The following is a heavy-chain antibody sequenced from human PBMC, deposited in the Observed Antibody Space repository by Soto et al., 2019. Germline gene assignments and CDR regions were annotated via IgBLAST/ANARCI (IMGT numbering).Heavy chain of an antibody. CDR2: IYYSGRT. D-gene: IGHD1-26*01. CDR3: ARGAHREGATDY. V-gene: IGHV4-59*08. Sequence: QVQLQESGPGLVKPSETLSLTCTVSGGSISSYYWSWIRQPPGKGLEWIGYIYYSGRTNYNPSLKSRATISVDPSKNQFSRKLSSVTAADTAVYYCARGAHREGATDYWGQGTLVTVSS. J-gene: IGHJ4*02. CDR1: GGSISSYY.